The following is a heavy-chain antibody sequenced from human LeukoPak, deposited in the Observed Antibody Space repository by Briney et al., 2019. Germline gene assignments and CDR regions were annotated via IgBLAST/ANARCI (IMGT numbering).Heavy chain of an antibody. CDR1: GGSISSHY. V-gene: IGHV4-59*11. J-gene: IGHJ3*02. CDR3: ARGGYYDRSGNSYKFGFDM. CDR2: IYYSGST. D-gene: IGHD3-22*01. Sequence: SETLSLTCTVSGGSISSHYWSWIRQPPEKGLEWIGYIYYSGSTSYNSSLKSRVTISVDTSKNQFSLKLSSVTAADTAVYYCARGGYYDRSGNSYKFGFDMWGQGTMVTVSS.